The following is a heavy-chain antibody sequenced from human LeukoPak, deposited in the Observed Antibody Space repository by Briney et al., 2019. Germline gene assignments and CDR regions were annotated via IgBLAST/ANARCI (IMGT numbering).Heavy chain of an antibody. Sequence: GGSLRLSCTTSGFTFSNYAMSWVRQAPGKGLEWVSSISGSAITTYYADSVKGRFAISRDNSKNTLYLQMNSLRAEDTAVYYCAKSITGTTVVDWFDPWGQGTLVTVSS. CDR1: GFTFSNYA. D-gene: IGHD1-7*01. J-gene: IGHJ5*02. V-gene: IGHV3-23*01. CDR3: AKSITGTTVVDWFDP. CDR2: ISGSAITT.